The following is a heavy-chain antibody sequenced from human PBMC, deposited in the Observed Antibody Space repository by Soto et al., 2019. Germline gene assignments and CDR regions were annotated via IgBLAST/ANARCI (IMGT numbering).Heavy chain of an antibody. CDR3: AKDGDLWVVVAASDS. CDR2: ISGSGGST. CDR1: GFTFSSYA. J-gene: IGHJ4*02. Sequence: EVQLLESGGGLVQPGGSLRLSCAASGFTFSSYAMSWVRQAPGKGLEWVSAISGSGGSTYYADSVKGRFTTSRDNSKNTLYLQMNSLSAEDTAVYYCAKDGDLWVVVAASDSWGQGTLVTVSS. D-gene: IGHD2-15*01. V-gene: IGHV3-23*01.